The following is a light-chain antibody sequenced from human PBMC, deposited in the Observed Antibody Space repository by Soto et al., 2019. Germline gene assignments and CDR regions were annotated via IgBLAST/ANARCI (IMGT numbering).Light chain of an antibody. V-gene: IGKV1-27*01. CDR2: AAS. Sequence: DIQLTQSPSSLSASVGDRVTITCRASQGISNYLAWYQKKPGKDPKLLIYAASTLQSGVTSRFSGTRSGSDFTLTISSLQPEDVATYYCQKDDSAPRTFGQGTKVEIK. CDR3: QKDDSAPRT. CDR1: QGISNY. J-gene: IGKJ1*01.